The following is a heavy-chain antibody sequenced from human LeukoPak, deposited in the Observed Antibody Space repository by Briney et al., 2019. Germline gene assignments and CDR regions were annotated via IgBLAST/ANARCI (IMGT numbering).Heavy chain of an antibody. CDR1: GYTFTNYG. CDR3: ARDLRRDDSSSYYYIGWFDL. Sequence: ASVKVSCKASGYTFTNYGISWVRQAPGQGLEWMGWISAYNGNTDHAQKFQGRVTMTTDTSTSTAFMELRSLRSDDTAVYYCARDLRRDDSSSYYYIGWFDLWGQGTLVTVSS. D-gene: IGHD3-22*01. J-gene: IGHJ5*01. V-gene: IGHV1-18*01. CDR2: ISAYNGNT.